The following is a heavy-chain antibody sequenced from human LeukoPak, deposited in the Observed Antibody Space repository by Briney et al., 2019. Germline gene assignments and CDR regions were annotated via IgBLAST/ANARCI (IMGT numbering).Heavy chain of an antibody. CDR2: ISSSSSYI. D-gene: IGHD3-9*01. V-gene: IGHV3-21*01. Sequence: GGSLRLSCAASGFTVSSNYMSWVRQAPGKGLEWVSSISSSSSYIYYADSVKGRFTISRDNAKNSLYLQMNSLRAEDTAVYYCARDQVRYDILTGYYLPYYYYGMDVWGQGTTVTVSS. CDR1: GFTVSSNY. CDR3: ARDQVRYDILTGYYLPYYYYGMDV. J-gene: IGHJ6*02.